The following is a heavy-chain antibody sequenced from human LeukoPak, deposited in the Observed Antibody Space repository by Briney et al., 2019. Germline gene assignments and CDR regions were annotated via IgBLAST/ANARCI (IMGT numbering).Heavy chain of an antibody. D-gene: IGHD1-26*01. CDR2: IYTSGKT. J-gene: IGHJ4*02. CDR1: GGSINSNF. Sequence: SETLSLTCTVSGGSINSNFWGWIRQPPGKGLEWIGRIYTSGKTDYNPYTPSLKSRVTVSLDTSKNQLSLFLTSVTAADTAMYYCARSFSGSYYFWGQGTLVTVFS. CDR3: ARSFSGSYYF. V-gene: IGHV4-4*07.